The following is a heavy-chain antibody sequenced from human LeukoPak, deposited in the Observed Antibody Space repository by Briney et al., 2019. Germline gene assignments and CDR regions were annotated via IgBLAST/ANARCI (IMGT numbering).Heavy chain of an antibody. D-gene: IGHD5-18*01. CDR3: ARRRSGYSYGL. Sequence: SETLSLTCTVSGYSISSGYYWGWIRQPPGKGLEWIGSIYHSGSTYYNPSLKSRVTISVDTSKNQFSLKLSSVTAADTAVYYCARRRSGYSYGLWGQGTLVTVSS. CDR1: GYSISSGYY. V-gene: IGHV4-38-2*02. CDR2: IYHSGST. J-gene: IGHJ4*02.